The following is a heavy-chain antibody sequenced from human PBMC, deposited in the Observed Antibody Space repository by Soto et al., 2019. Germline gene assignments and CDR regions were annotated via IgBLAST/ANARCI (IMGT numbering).Heavy chain of an antibody. CDR1: GYTFTGYY. V-gene: IGHV1-2*04. Sequence: ASVKVSCKASGYTFTGYYMHWVRQAPGQGLEWMGWINPNSGGTNYAQKFQGWVTMTRDTSISTAYMELSRLRSDDTAVYYCARGRRITIFGPTLPNFNFDYGGQGTLVTVPS. D-gene: IGHD3-3*01. CDR3: ARGRRITIFGPTLPNFNFDY. J-gene: IGHJ4*02. CDR2: INPNSGGT.